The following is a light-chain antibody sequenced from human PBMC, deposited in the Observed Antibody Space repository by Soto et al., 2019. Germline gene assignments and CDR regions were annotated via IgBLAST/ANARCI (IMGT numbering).Light chain of an antibody. CDR1: GSNIGTHA. J-gene: IGLJ2*01. V-gene: IGLV1-44*01. CDR2: RNH. CDR3: AAWDDSLRAVV. Sequence: QSVLTQSPSESATPGQRVTISCSGSGSNIGTHAVNWYQQVPGTAPTLLIFRNHQRPSGVPDRFSGSKSGTSASLAISGPQSEHEADYYCAAWDDSLRAVVFGGGTKVTVL.